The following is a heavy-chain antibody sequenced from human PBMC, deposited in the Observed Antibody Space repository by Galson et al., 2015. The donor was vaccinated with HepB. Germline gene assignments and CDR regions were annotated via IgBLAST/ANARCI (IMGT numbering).Heavy chain of an antibody. CDR2: IRTKPYGGTT. Sequence: SLRLSCAASGFTFGDHAMSWFRQAPGKGLEWVGFIRTKPYGGTTEYAASVKGRFTILRDDSKSITYLQMNSLKTEDTAVYYCTSDSDAVGTSRVDYWGQGTQVTVSS. V-gene: IGHV3-49*03. D-gene: IGHD7-27*01. CDR1: GFTFGDHA. J-gene: IGHJ4*02. CDR3: TSDSDAVGTSRVDY.